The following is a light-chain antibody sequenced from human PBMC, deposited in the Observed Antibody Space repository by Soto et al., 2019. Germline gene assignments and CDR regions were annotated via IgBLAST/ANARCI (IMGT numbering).Light chain of an antibody. Sequence: EVVLTQSPANLSLSPGERATLSCRASQSVSSSYLAWYQQKPGQAPRLLIYGTSSRATGIPDRFSGSGSGTDFTLTISRLEPEDFAVYYCQQYGSSSWTFGQGTKVDIK. CDR2: GTS. CDR3: QQYGSSSWT. V-gene: IGKV3-20*01. CDR1: QSVSSSY. J-gene: IGKJ1*01.